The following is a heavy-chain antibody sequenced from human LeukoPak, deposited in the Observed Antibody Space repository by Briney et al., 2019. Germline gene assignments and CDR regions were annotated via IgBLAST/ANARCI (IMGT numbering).Heavy chain of an antibody. CDR3: ARLTFWSGYYYFDY. V-gene: IGHV4-39*01. D-gene: IGHD3-3*01. Sequence: PSETLSLTCTVSGGSISSSSYYWGWIRQPPGKGLEWIGSIYYSGSTYYNPSLKSRVTISVDTSENQFSLKLSSVTAADTAVYYCARLTFWSGYYYFDYWGQGTLVTVSS. CDR2: IYYSGST. J-gene: IGHJ4*02. CDR1: GGSISSSSYY.